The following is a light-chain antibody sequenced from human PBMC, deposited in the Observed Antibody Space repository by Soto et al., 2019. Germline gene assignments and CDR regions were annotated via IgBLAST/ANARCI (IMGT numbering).Light chain of an antibody. J-gene: IGLJ3*02. CDR2: DIN. CDR3: TSYTSTDTWV. CDR1: SSDVGGYNF. Sequence: QSALTQPASVSGSPGQSITISCTGSSSDVGGYNFVSWYQQHPGKAPKLMIYDINNRPSGISDRFSGSKSANTASLTISGLQAEDEADYYCTSYTSTDTWVFVGGTKLTVL. V-gene: IGLV2-14*03.